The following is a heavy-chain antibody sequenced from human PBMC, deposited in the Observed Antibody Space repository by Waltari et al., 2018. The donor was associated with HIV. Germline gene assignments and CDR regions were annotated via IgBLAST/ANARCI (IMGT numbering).Heavy chain of an antibody. V-gene: IGHV3-48*02. D-gene: IGHD3-9*01. CDR3: ARDTLNFYFGLDV. CDR1: GFTFSQYA. J-gene: IGHJ6*02. CDR2: SSSESTNI. Sequence: EEQLVEAGGGGVIKPGESLRLSCVGSGFTFSQYARKWVSQAPSKGREGMAYSSSESTNIQYADSVKGRFTVSRDNAKESLYLQMNSLRDGDTAVYYCARDTLNFYFGLDVWGQGTTVTVSS.